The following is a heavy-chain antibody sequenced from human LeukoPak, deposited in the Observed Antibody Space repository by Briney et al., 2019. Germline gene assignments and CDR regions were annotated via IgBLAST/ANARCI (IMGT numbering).Heavy chain of an antibody. CDR1: GFTVSSNY. CDR3: ARVDIDIVAGMDV. V-gene: IGHV3-53*01. J-gene: IGHJ6*02. Sequence: GGSLRLSCAASGFTVSSNYMSWVRQAPGKGLEWVSLIYSGGSTYYADSVKGRLTISRDNSKNTLYLQMNSLRAEDTAVYYCARVDIDIVAGMDVWGQGTTVTVSS. CDR2: IYSGGST. D-gene: IGHD2-2*03.